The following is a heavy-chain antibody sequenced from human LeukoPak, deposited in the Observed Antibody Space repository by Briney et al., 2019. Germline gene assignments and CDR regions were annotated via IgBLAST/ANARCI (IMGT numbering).Heavy chain of an antibody. J-gene: IGHJ4*02. D-gene: IGHD3-3*01. CDR1: GGSIRSFY. Sequence: PSETLSLTCTVSGGSIRSFYWSWIRQPPGKGLEWIGYIYFSGSTSYNPSLKSRVTISVDRSKNQFSLKLSSVAAADTAVYYCARSYDTNFDYWGQGTLVTVSS. CDR2: IYFSGST. CDR3: ARSYDTNFDY. V-gene: IGHV4-59*01.